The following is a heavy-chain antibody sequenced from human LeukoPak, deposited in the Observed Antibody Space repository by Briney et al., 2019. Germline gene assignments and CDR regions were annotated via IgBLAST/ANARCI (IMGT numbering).Heavy chain of an antibody. J-gene: IGHJ6*02. CDR2: ISYDGSNK. V-gene: IGHV3-30-3*01. Sequence: GRSLRLSCAASGFTFSSYAMHWVRQAPGKGLEWVAVISYDGSNKYYADSVEGRFTISRDNSKNTLYLQMNSLRAEDTAVYYCARELGLYYYGMDAWGQGTTVTVSS. CDR1: GFTFSSYA. CDR3: ARELGLYYYGMDA. D-gene: IGHD7-27*01.